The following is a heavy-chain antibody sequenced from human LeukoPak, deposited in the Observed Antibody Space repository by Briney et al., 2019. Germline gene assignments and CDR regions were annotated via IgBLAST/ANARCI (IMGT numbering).Heavy chain of an antibody. V-gene: IGHV3-48*04. CDR1: GFTFSSCT. CDR3: VRGTSHPV. D-gene: IGHD1-14*01. CDR2: ILSDSGTTI. J-gene: IGHJ3*01. Sequence: GGSLRLSCATSGFTFSSCTMNWVRQAPGKGLEWISSILSDSGTTIHYADSVRGRFTISRDNAKNSLYLQMNSLRVEDTAVYYCVRGTSHPVWGQGTTVTVSS.